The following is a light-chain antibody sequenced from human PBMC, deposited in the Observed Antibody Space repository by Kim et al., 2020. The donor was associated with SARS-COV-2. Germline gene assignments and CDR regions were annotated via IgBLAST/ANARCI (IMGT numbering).Light chain of an antibody. CDR1: QSILYSSNNKNY. V-gene: IGKV4-1*01. J-gene: IGKJ4*01. CDR2: WAS. Sequence: DIVMTQSPDSLAVSLGERATINCKSSQSILYSSNNKNYLAWYQQKPGQPPKVLIYWASTRESGVPDRFSGSASGTDFTLTISSLQAEDVAVYYCKQYYSTPFTSGGGTKVDIK. CDR3: KQYYSTPFT.